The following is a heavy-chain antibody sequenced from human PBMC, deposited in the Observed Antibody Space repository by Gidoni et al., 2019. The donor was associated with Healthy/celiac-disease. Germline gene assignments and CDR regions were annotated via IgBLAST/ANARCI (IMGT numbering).Heavy chain of an antibody. J-gene: IGHJ4*02. D-gene: IGHD3-10*01. Sequence: QVQLVQSGAEVKKPGSSVKVSCKASGGTFSSYAISWVRQAPGQGLEWMGGIIPIFGTANYAQKFQGRVTITADESTSTAYMELSSLRSEDTAVYYCARYDRGSGSYYWGIGSYFDYWGQGTLVTVSS. CDR2: IIPIFGTA. V-gene: IGHV1-69*01. CDR3: ARYDRGSGSYYWGIGSYFDY. CDR1: GGTFSSYA.